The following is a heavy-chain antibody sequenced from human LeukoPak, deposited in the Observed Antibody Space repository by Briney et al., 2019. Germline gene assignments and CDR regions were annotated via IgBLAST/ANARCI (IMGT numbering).Heavy chain of an antibody. CDR1: GYAFTGYY. CDR3: SRDFGEPTGYYMDV. Sequence: ASVKVSCKASGYAFTGYYMHWVRQAPGQGLEWMGWINPNSGDTNYAQKFQGRVTMTRDTSISTAYMELSSLRSDDTAVYYCSRDFGEPTGYYMDVWGKGTTVTVSS. V-gene: IGHV1-2*02. CDR2: INPNSGDT. D-gene: IGHD3-3*01. J-gene: IGHJ6*03.